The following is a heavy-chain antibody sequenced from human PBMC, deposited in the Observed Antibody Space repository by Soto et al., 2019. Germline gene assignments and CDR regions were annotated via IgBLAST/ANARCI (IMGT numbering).Heavy chain of an antibody. V-gene: IGHV3-30*18. Sequence: QVQLVESEGGVVQPGRSLRLSCTASGFTFSNYGMHWVRQAPGKGLEWVTVISYDGKVAYYADSVKGRFTSSRDNSKNTLYLQMNSLSTEDTAVYYCAKEGPITNWYFDYWGQGTLVTVSS. D-gene: IGHD1-1*01. CDR2: ISYDGKVA. CDR3: AKEGPITNWYFDY. J-gene: IGHJ4*02. CDR1: GFTFSNYG.